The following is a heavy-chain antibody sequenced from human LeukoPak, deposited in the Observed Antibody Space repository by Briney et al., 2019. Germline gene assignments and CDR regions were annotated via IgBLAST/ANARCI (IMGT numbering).Heavy chain of an antibody. Sequence: SETLSLTCAVYGGSFSGYYWSWIRQPPGKGLEWIGEISHTGSTNYNPSLKSRVTISVDTSKKQFPLKVSSVTAADTAVYYCARVYSRFYYYYMDVWGNGTTVTVSS. D-gene: IGHD6-6*01. CDR3: ARVYSRFYYYYMDV. J-gene: IGHJ6*03. V-gene: IGHV4-34*01. CDR2: ISHTGST. CDR1: GGSFSGYY.